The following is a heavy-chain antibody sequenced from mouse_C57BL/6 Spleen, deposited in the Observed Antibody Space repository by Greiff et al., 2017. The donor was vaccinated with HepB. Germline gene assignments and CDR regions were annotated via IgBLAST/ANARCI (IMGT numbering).Heavy chain of an antibody. Sequence: EVQRVESGGGLVKPGGSLKLSCAASGFTFSDYGMHWVRQAPEKGLEWVAYISSGSSTIYYADTVKGRFTISRDNAKNTLFLQMTSLRSEDTAMYYCARRRADYYGSSYGYFDVWGTGTTVTVSS. CDR2: ISSGSSTI. D-gene: IGHD1-1*01. V-gene: IGHV5-17*01. CDR1: GFTFSDYG. J-gene: IGHJ1*03. CDR3: ARRRADYYGSSYGYFDV.